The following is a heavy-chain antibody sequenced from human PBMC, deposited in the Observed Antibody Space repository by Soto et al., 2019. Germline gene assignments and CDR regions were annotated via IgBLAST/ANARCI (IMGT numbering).Heavy chain of an antibody. J-gene: IGHJ6*02. Sequence: GESLKISCKGSGYSFTSYWIVWVRQMPGKGLEWMGIIYPGDSDTRYSPSFQGQVTISADKSISTAYLQWSSLKASDTAMYYCARRRRYYDSSGYRENYYYYGMDVWGQGATVTVSS. CDR2: IYPGDSDT. CDR3: ARRRRYYDSSGYRENYYYYGMDV. V-gene: IGHV5-51*01. D-gene: IGHD3-22*01. CDR1: GYSFTSYW.